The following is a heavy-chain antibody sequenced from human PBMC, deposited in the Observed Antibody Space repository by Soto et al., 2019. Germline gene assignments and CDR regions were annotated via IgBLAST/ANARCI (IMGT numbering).Heavy chain of an antibody. D-gene: IGHD2-2*02. Sequence: RASVKVSCKASGYSFTDYHIHWVRQAPGQGLEWLGRINPKSGGTSTAQKFQGRVTMTRDTSISTAYMELSRLRSDDTAVYYCARDGVPAAIRDYYYYGMDVWGQGTTVTVSS. CDR3: ARDGVPAAIRDYYYYGMDV. V-gene: IGHV1-2*06. J-gene: IGHJ6*02. CDR2: INPKSGGT. CDR1: GYSFTDYH.